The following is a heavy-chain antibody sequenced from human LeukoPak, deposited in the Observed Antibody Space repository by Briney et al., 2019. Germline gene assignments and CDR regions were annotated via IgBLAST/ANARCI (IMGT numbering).Heavy chain of an antibody. Sequence: SEALSLTCTVSDGSISSDYWTWIRQPAGKGLEWIGRIYTSGSTNYNPSLKSRVTMSVDTSKNQLSLKLTSVTAADTAVYYCARGSSWYDYWGQGILVTVSS. CDR3: ARGSSWYDY. D-gene: IGHD6-13*01. CDR1: DGSISSDY. V-gene: IGHV4-4*07. CDR2: IYTSGST. J-gene: IGHJ4*02.